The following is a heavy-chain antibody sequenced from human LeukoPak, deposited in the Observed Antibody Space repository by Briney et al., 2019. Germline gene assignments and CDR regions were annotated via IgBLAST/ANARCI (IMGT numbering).Heavy chain of an antibody. V-gene: IGHV3-53*01. CDR3: ARVPPAADYYFDY. Sequence: PGGSLRLSCEASGFSFSGYAMSWVRQAPGKGLEWVSVIYSGGTTYYADSVKGRFTISRDNSKNTLYLQMNSLRAEDTAVYYCARVPPAADYYFDYWGQGTLVTVSS. D-gene: IGHD6-13*01. CDR1: GFSFSGYA. CDR2: IYSGGTT. J-gene: IGHJ4*02.